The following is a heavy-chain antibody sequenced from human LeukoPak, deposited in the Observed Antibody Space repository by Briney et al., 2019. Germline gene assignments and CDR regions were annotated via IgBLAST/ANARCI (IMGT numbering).Heavy chain of an antibody. CDR2: IKQDGSEK. CDR1: GFTFSNNW. CDR3: ARGDSSTTWQDWFDP. J-gene: IGHJ5*02. V-gene: IGHV3-7*01. D-gene: IGHD2-2*01. Sequence: GGSLRLSCAASGFTFSNNWMSWVRQAPGKGPEWVANIKQDGSEKYYVNSVKGRFTISRDNAKNSMYLQMNSLRAEDTAVYSCARGDSSTTWQDWFDPWGQGTLVTVSS.